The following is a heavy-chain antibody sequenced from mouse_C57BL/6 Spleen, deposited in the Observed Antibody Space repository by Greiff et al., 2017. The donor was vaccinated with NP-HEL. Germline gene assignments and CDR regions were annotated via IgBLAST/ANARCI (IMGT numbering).Heavy chain of an antibody. CDR2: ISSGGSYT. J-gene: IGHJ2*01. Sequence: EVKLMESGGDLVKPGGSLKLSCAASGFTFSSYGMSWVRQTPDKRLEWVATISSGGSYTYYPDSVKGRFTISRDNAKNTLYLQMSSLKSEDTAMYYCARRVGEGYYFDYWGQGTTLTVSS. CDR3: ARRVGEGYYFDY. D-gene: IGHD4-1*01. V-gene: IGHV5-6*02. CDR1: GFTFSSYG.